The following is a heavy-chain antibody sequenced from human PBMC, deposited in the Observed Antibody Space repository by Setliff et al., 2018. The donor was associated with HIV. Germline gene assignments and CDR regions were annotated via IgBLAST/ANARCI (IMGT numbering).Heavy chain of an antibody. D-gene: IGHD3-10*01. CDR1: GGSISSGNYY. Sequence: SETLSLTCTVSGGSISSGNYYWSWIRQPAGKGLEWIGRIYTSGSTNYNPSLKSRVTMSIDTSKNQFSLRLTSVTAADTAVYYCARRIDDSGSFPDKNWFDTWGQGSLVTVSS. CDR2: IYTSGST. V-gene: IGHV4-61*02. J-gene: IGHJ5*02. CDR3: ARRIDDSGSFPDKNWFDT.